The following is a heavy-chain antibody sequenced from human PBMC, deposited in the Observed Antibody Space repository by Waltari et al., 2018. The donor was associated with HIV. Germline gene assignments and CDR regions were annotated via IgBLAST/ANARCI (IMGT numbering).Heavy chain of an antibody. V-gene: IGHV4-38-2*01. D-gene: IGHD2-2*01. CDR1: GYSIRSDDN. CDR2: VYHSGST. J-gene: IGHJ2*01. Sequence: QVQLQESGPGLLKPSETLSLPCVVSGYSIRSDDNWGWVRQPPGKGLEWIGSVYHSGSTLHNPSLNSRVTISIDTSKSQFSLKLSSVTAADTAVYYCARAGVVPALFDLWGRGTLVTVSS. CDR3: ARAGVVPALFDL.